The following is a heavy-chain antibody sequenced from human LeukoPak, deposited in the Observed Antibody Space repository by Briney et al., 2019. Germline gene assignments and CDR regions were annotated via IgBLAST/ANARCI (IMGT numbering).Heavy chain of an antibody. CDR3: ARARTNSDYDY. CDR2: MNPNSGNT. J-gene: IGHJ4*02. D-gene: IGHD1-26*01. CDR1: GYTFTSYD. Sequence: ASLKVSCKASGYTFTSYDINWVRQATGQGLKWMGWMNPNSGNTGYAQKFQGRVTITRNTSISTAYMELSSLRSEDTAVYYCARARTNSDYDYWGQGALVTVSS. V-gene: IGHV1-8*03.